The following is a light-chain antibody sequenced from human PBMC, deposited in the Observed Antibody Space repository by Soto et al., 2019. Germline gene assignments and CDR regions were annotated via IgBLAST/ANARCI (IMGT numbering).Light chain of an antibody. V-gene: IGLV2-14*03. CDR2: DVS. CDR1: ISDIGDYNY. Sequence: QSALTQPASVSGSPGQSITISCTGTISDIGDYNYVSWYQQHPGKAPKLMIYDVSNRPSGVSNRFSGSKSGYTASLTISGRQPEDDADYYCSSYRSSSPLVVFGGGTKLTVL. CDR3: SSYRSSSPLVV. J-gene: IGLJ2*01.